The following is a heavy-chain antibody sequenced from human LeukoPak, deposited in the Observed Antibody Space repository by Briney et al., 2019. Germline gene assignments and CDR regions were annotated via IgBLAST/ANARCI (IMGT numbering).Heavy chain of an antibody. CDR1: GCSFSDHW. Sequence: GGSLRLSCAASGCSFSDHWLDWVRQAPGKGLEWVAHIKGDGSQEYYVDSVKGRFTIPRDNAKTSLYLQMNSLRVEDTAIYYCARISRGELPTFWGQGTLVIVSS. CDR2: IKGDGSQE. J-gene: IGHJ4*02. CDR3: ARISRGELPTF. V-gene: IGHV3-7*03. D-gene: IGHD1-7*01.